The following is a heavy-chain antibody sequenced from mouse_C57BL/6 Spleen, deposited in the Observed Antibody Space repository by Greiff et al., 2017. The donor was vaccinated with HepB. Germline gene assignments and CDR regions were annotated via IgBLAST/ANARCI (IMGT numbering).Heavy chain of an antibody. J-gene: IGHJ4*01. D-gene: IGHD3-3*01. Sequence: DVMLVESGGGLVKPGGSLKLSCAASGFTFSDYGMHWVRQAPEKGLEWVAYISSGSSTIYYADTVKGRFTISRDNAKNNLFLQMTSLRSEDTAMYYCAREGGRYDAMDYWGQGTSVTVSS. CDR2: ISSGSSTI. V-gene: IGHV5-17*01. CDR1: GFTFSDYG. CDR3: AREGGRYDAMDY.